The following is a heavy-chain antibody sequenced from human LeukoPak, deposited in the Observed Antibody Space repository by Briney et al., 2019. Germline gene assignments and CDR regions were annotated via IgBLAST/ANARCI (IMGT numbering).Heavy chain of an antibody. CDR3: ARDLVYGSGSCGH. V-gene: IGHV3-74*01. J-gene: IGHJ4*02. CDR2: INGEGGT. CDR1: GFTFSNFW. D-gene: IGHD3-10*01. Sequence: GGSPRLSCAASGFTFSNFWMNWVRQAPGKGLVWVSRINGEGGTSYADSVKGRFTISRDNAKNTVHLQMNSLRAEDTAVYYCARDLVYGSGSCGHWGQGTLVTVSS.